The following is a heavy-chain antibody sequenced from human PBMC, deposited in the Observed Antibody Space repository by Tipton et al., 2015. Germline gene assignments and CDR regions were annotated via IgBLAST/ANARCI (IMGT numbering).Heavy chain of an antibody. CDR3: AAATSGSDNWNWFDS. J-gene: IGHJ5*01. CDR2: IKSKLEGGTR. Sequence: GSLRLSCVASGFTFSNYWMSWVRQVPGKGLEWVGRIKSKLEGGTRDYSAPVKGRFNISRDDSQKTLYLEMNSLRTEDTALYFCAAATSGSDNWNWFDSWGQGTLVTVSP. V-gene: IGHV3-15*01. CDR1: GFTFSNYW. D-gene: IGHD1-20*01.